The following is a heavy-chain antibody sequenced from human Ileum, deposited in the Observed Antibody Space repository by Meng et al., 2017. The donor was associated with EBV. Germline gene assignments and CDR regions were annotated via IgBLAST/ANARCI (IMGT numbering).Heavy chain of an antibody. CDR2: TYYSGST. CDR3: ARGDILTGYWYYFDY. J-gene: IGHJ4*02. Sequence: LQQSGPGLVKPSETLSLPCTVSGASIRGSRYYWGWIRQPPGKGLEWIGSTYYSGSTNYNPSLKSRVTISVDTSKNQFSLNLSSVTAADTAVYYCARGDILTGYWYYFDYWGQGILVTVSS. V-gene: IGHV4-39*07. CDR1: GASIRGSRYY. D-gene: IGHD3-9*01.